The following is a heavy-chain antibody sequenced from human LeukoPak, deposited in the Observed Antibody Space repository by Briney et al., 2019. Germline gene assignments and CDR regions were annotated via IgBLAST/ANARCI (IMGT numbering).Heavy chain of an antibody. J-gene: IGHJ5*01. Sequence: PGGSLRLSCAASGFALSDYAINWVRQAPGKGLEWVSSISSGATYIYYADSLRGRFTISRDSAMDSVSLQMDSLRAEDTAVYSCTRGRRFCGGDCHSWFDSWGQGTLVTVSS. CDR3: TRGRRFCGGDCHSWFDS. CDR2: ISSGATYI. D-gene: IGHD2-21*02. CDR1: GFALSDYA. V-gene: IGHV3-21*01.